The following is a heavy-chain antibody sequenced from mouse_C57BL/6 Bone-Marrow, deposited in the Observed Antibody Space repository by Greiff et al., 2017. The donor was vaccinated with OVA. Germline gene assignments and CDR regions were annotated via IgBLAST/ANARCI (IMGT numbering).Heavy chain of an antibody. J-gene: IGHJ3*01. CDR3: ARYDYDGSWFAY. Sequence: VQLQQPGAELVKPGASVKMSCKASGYTFTSYWITWVKQRPGQGLEWIGDIYPGSGSTNYNEKFKSKATLTVDTSSSTAYMQLRSLTSEDSAVYYCARYDYDGSWFAYWGQGTLVTVSA. CDR2: IYPGSGST. V-gene: IGHV1-55*01. CDR1: GYTFTSYW. D-gene: IGHD2-4*01.